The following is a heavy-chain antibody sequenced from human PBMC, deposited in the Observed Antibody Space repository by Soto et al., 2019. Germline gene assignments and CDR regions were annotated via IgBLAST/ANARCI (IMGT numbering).Heavy chain of an antibody. Sequence: QVQLQQWGAGLVKPSETLSLSCAVYGQSFSGHSWAWIRQPPGKGLEWIGEINESGSTYYNPSLKSRVTISTDTSTNQFSLKPSSVSAGVPAAYFCARGSGIVALPGELEDVKYDYWGQGTLVNVSS. CDR3: ARGSGIVALPGELEDVKYDY. V-gene: IGHV4-34*01. J-gene: IGHJ4*02. CDR1: GQSFSGHS. CDR2: INESGST. D-gene: IGHD1-1*01.